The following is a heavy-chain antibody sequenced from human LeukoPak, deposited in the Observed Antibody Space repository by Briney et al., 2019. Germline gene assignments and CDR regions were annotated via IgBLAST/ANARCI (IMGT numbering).Heavy chain of an antibody. V-gene: IGHV3-73*01. CDR1: GFTFSGSD. CDR3: TRHYGDYDPNELDV. CDR2: IRSKANSYAT. Sequence: GGSLRLSCAASGFTFSGSDMHWVRQASGKGLEWVGRIRSKANSYATAYAASVKGRFTISRDDSKNTANLQMNSLKTEDTAVYYCTRHYGDYDPNELDVWGKGTTVTVSS. J-gene: IGHJ6*04. D-gene: IGHD4-17*01.